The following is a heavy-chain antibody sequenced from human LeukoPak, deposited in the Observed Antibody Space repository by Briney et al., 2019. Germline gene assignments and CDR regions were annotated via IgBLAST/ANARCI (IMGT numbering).Heavy chain of an antibody. D-gene: IGHD5-24*01. Sequence: SETLSLTCTVSGGSISSSSYYWGWIRQHPGKGLEWIGYIYYSGSTYYNPSLKSRVTISVDTSKNQFSLKLSSVTAADTAVYYCARGLDGYNTWGQGTLVTVSS. CDR2: IYYSGST. CDR3: ARGLDGYNT. CDR1: GGSISSSSYY. V-gene: IGHV4-31*03. J-gene: IGHJ4*02.